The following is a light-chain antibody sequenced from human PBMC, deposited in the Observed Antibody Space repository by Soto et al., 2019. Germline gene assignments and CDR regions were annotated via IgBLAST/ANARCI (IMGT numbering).Light chain of an antibody. Sequence: DIQMTQSPSSLSASVGDRVTITCRASQSISSYLNWYQQKPGKAPNLLIYAASGLQSGVPSRFSGSGSGTDFTLTISSLQPEDFATYYCQQSYSTPRYTFRQGTKLEIK. V-gene: IGKV1-39*01. CDR1: QSISSY. J-gene: IGKJ2*01. CDR2: AAS. CDR3: QQSYSTPRYT.